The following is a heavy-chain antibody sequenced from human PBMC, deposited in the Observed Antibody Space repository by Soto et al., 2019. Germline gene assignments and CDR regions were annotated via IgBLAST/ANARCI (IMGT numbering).Heavy chain of an antibody. CDR2: VSPIFGTA. D-gene: IGHD1-26*01. Sequence: QVQLVQSGAEVKKPGSSVKVSCKASGGTFSSYSFSWVRQAPGQGLEWMGGVSPIFGTANYAQKFLVGLTITADEFTSTVYMELSSLRSEDTAVYYCARGVTSGRFPPFDSWGQGTLVTVSS. CDR1: GGTFSSYS. CDR3: ARGVTSGRFPPFDS. J-gene: IGHJ4*02. V-gene: IGHV1-69*12.